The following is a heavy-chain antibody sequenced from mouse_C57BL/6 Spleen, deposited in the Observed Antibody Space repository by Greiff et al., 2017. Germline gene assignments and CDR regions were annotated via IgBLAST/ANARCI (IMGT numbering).Heavy chain of an antibody. CDR1: GFNIKDYY. D-gene: IGHD2-1*01. CDR2: IDPEDGET. CDR3: ARFGNYVYYAMDY. Sequence: EVKLKESGAELVKPGASVTLSCTASGFNIKDYYMHWVKQRTEQGLEWIGRIDPEDGETKYAPKFPGKATITADTSSNTAYLQLSSLTSEDTAVYYCARFGNYVYYAMDYWGQGTSVTVSS. J-gene: IGHJ4*01. V-gene: IGHV14-2*01.